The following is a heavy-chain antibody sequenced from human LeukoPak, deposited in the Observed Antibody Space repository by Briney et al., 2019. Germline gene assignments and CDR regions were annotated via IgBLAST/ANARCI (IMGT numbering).Heavy chain of an antibody. CDR2: IIPILGIA. J-gene: IGHJ4*02. V-gene: IGHV1-69*04. Sequence: SVKVSCKASGGTFSSYAISWVRQAPGQGLEWMGRIIPILGIANYAQKFQGRVTITADKSTSTAYMELSSLRSEDTAVYYCARGSSPIEMATHGGFYWGQGTLVTVSS. CDR3: ARGSSPIEMATHGGFY. CDR1: GGTFSSYA. D-gene: IGHD5-24*01.